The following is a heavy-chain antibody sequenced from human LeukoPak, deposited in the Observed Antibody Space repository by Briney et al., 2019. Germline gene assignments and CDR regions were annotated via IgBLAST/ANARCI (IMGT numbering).Heavy chain of an antibody. CDR3: AKDGRITIFGVGFWDI. J-gene: IGHJ3*02. Sequence: QPGGSLRLSCAASGFTFSSYAMSWVRQAPGKGLEWVSAISGSGGSTYYADSVKGRFTISRDNSKNTLDLQMNSLRAEDTAVYYCAKDGRITIFGVGFWDIWGQGTMVTVSS. CDR2: ISGSGGST. D-gene: IGHD3-3*01. V-gene: IGHV3-23*01. CDR1: GFTFSSYA.